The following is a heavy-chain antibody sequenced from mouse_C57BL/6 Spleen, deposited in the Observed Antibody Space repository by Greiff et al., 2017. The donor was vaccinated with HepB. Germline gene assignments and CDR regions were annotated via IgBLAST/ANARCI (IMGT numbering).Heavy chain of an antibody. V-gene: IGHV1-52*01. CDR1: GYTFTSYW. J-gene: IGHJ3*01. CDR3: ARGNYPWFAF. Sequence: QVQLQQPGAELVRPGSSVKLSCKASGYTFTSYWMHWVKQRPIQGLEWIGNIDPSDSETHYNQKFKYKATLTVDKSSSTAYMQLSSLTSEVSAVYYCARGNYPWFAFWGQGTLVTVSA. CDR2: IDPSDSET.